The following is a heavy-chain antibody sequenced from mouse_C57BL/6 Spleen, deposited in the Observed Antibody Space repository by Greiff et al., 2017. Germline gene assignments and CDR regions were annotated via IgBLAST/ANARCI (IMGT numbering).Heavy chain of an antibody. D-gene: IGHD2-4*01. V-gene: IGHV5-16*01. CDR2: INYDGSST. J-gene: IGHJ3*01. CDR3: ASIYYDYAWFAY. Sequence: EVQVVESEGGLVQPGSSMKLSCTASGFTFSDYYMAWVRQVPEKGLEWVANINYDGSSTYYLDSLKSRFIISRDNAKNILYLQMSSLKSEDTATYYCASIYYDYAWFAYWGQGTLVTVSA. CDR1: GFTFSDYY.